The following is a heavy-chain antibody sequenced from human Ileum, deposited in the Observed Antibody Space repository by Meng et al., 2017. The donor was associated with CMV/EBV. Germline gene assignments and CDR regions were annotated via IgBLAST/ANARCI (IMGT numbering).Heavy chain of an antibody. D-gene: IGHD1-26*01. CDR2: INPNSGGT. Sequence: ASVKVSCKASGYTFTGYYMHWVRQAPGQGLEWMGWINPNSGGTNYAQKFQGRVTMTRDTSISTAYMELSRLRSDDTAVYYCAREREVSSGNFLYYYGMDVWGQGTTVTVSS. V-gene: IGHV1-2*02. CDR1: GYTFTGYY. J-gene: IGHJ6*02. CDR3: AREREVSSGNFLYYYGMDV.